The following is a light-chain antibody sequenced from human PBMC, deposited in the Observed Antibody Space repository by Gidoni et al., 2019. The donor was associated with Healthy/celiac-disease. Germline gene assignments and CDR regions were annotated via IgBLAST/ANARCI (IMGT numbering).Light chain of an antibody. Sequence: QSVLTPPPSVSGAPGQRVTISCPGSSSNIGAGYDVHGYQQLPGTAPKLLIYGNSNRPSGVPDRFSGSKSGTAASLAITGLQAEDEADYYCQSYDSSLSGSVFGGGTKLTVL. J-gene: IGLJ2*01. CDR1: SSNIGAGYD. CDR2: GNS. V-gene: IGLV1-40*01. CDR3: QSYDSSLSGSV.